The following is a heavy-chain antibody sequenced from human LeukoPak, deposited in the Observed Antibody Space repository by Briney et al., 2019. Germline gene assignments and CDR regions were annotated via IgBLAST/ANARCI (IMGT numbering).Heavy chain of an antibody. V-gene: IGHV1-69*01. Sequence: SVKVSCKAPGGTLSSYAISWVRQAPGQGLEWMGGIIPIFGTANYAQKFQGRVTITADESTSTAYMELSSLRSEDTAVYYCARGGHSGYDSPFDYWGQGTLVTVSS. CDR3: ARGGHSGYDSPFDY. D-gene: IGHD5-12*01. J-gene: IGHJ4*02. CDR1: GGTLSSYA. CDR2: IIPIFGTA.